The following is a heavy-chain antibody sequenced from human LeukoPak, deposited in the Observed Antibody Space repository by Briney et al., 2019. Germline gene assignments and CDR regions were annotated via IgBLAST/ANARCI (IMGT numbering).Heavy chain of an antibody. Sequence: GASVKVSCKASGYTFTGYYMHWVRQAPGQGLEWMGWINPNSGNTGYAQKFQGRVTITRNTSISTAYMELSSLRSEDTAVYYCARRGSGGLYYFDYWGQGTLVTVSS. D-gene: IGHD6-19*01. CDR3: ARRGSGGLYYFDY. CDR1: GYTFTGYY. CDR2: INPNSGNT. J-gene: IGHJ4*02. V-gene: IGHV1-8*03.